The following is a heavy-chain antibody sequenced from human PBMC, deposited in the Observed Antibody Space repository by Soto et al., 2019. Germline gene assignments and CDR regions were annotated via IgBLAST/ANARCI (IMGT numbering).Heavy chain of an antibody. D-gene: IGHD1-1*01. CDR3: ARARVEGSKAGTKVLVFDY. CDR2: IIPIFGTA. CDR1: GGTLSSYA. J-gene: IGHJ4*02. Sequence: QVQLVQSGAEVKKPGSSVKVSCKASGGTLSSYAISWVRQAPGQGLEWMGGIIPIFGTANYAQKIQGRVTITADEYTSTAYLELSSLRSEDTAVYYCARARVEGSKAGTKVLVFDYWGQGTLVTVAS. V-gene: IGHV1-69*01.